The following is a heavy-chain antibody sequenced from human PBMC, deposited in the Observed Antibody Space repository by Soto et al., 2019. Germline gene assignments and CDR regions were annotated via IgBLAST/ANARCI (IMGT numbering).Heavy chain of an antibody. D-gene: IGHD2-15*01. Sequence: ASVKVSCKASGYTFTIYYMHWVRQAPGQGLEWMGIINPSGGSTSYAQKFQGRVTMTRDTSTSTVYMELSSLRSEDTAVYYCARVRIEDIVVVVAAPDYWGQGTLVTVSS. V-gene: IGHV1-46*01. CDR3: ARVRIEDIVVVVAAPDY. CDR1: GYTFTIYY. J-gene: IGHJ4*02. CDR2: INPSGGST.